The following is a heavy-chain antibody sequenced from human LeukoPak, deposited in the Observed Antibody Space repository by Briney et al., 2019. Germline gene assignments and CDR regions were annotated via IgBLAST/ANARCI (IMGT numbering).Heavy chain of an antibody. Sequence: GESLKISCKVSGYRFTTYWIAWVRQMTGKGLEWMGIIYPGDSDTRYSPSFQGQVTISADKSISTAYLQWSSLKASDTAMYYCARHQGATVNYGMDVWGQGTTVTVSS. J-gene: IGHJ6*02. D-gene: IGHD4-17*01. CDR2: IYPGDSDT. CDR3: ARHQGATVNYGMDV. V-gene: IGHV5-51*01. CDR1: GYRFTTYW.